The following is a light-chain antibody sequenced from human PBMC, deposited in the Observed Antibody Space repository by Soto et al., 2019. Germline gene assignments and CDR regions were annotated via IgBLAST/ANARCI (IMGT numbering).Light chain of an antibody. J-gene: IGLJ2*01. Sequence: QSVLTQPPSVSAAPGQTVTISCSGRGSNIGSNSVSWYQQVPGTAPKLLLYDNDKRPSGIPDRFFGSKSGTSATLGIAGLQTADDAEYSCGTWESYLSVGVFGGGTKLTVL. CDR2: DND. V-gene: IGLV1-51*01. CDR1: GSNIGSNS. CDR3: GTWESYLSVGV.